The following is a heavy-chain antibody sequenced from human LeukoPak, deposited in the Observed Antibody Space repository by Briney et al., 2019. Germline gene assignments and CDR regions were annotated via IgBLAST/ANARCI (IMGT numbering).Heavy chain of an antibody. D-gene: IGHD6-19*01. V-gene: IGHV1-69*13. CDR2: IIPIFGTA. CDR1: GYTFTSYG. CDR3: ASLPQYSSGWTDNWFDP. Sequence: ASVKVSCKASGYTFTSYGISWVRQAPGQGLEWMGGIIPIFGTANYAQKFQGRVTITADESTSTAYMELSSLRSEDTAVYYCASLPQYSSGWTDNWFDPWGQGTLVTVSS. J-gene: IGHJ5*02.